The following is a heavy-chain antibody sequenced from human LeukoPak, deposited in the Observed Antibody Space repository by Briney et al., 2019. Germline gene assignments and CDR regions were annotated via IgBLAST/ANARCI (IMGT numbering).Heavy chain of an antibody. Sequence: PGRSLRLSCSASGFTFSSYAIHWVRQAPGKGLEWVAVISYDGSNKYYADSVKGRFIISRDNSKNTLYLQMNSLRAEDTAIYYCARDYYGSGHFDNWGQGTLVTVSS. CDR1: GFTFSSYA. D-gene: IGHD3-10*01. CDR3: ARDYYGSGHFDN. J-gene: IGHJ4*02. V-gene: IGHV3-30-3*01. CDR2: ISYDGSNK.